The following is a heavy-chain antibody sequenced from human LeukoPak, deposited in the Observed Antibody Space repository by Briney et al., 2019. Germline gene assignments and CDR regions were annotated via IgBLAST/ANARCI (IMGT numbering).Heavy chain of an antibody. CDR1: GYTFTSYG. D-gene: IGHD2-2*01. CDR2: ISAYNGNT. V-gene: IGHV1-18*01. CDR3: AREPDCSSTSCYADYYYYGMDV. J-gene: IGHJ6*02. Sequence: GASVKVSCKASGYTFTSYGISWVRQAPGQGLEWMGWISAYNGNTNYAQKLQGSVTMTTDTSTSTAYMELRSLRSDDTAVYYCAREPDCSSTSCYADYYYYGMDVWGQGTTVTVSS.